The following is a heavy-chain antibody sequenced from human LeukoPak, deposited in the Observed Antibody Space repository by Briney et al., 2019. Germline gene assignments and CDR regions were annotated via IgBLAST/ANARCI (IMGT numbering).Heavy chain of an antibody. J-gene: IGHJ2*01. CDR1: GGSISSYY. CDR3: ARVSSSWYQDWYFDL. D-gene: IGHD6-13*01. CDR2: IDTSGNT. Sequence: SETLSLTCTVSGGSISSYYWSWIRQPAGKGLEWIGRIDTSGNTNHKPSLKSRVTMSVDTSKKQFSLKLSSVTAADTAVYYCARVSSSWYQDWYFDLWGRGTLVTVSS. V-gene: IGHV4-4*07.